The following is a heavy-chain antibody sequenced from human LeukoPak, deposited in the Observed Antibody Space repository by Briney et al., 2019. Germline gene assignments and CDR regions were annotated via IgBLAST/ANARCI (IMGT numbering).Heavy chain of an antibody. CDR2: ISGSGGST. V-gene: IGHV3-23*01. CDR3: AKNKQELTKEYYFDY. D-gene: IGHD1-26*01. J-gene: IGHJ4*02. Sequence: PGGTLRLSCAASGFTISSYAMSWVRQAPGKGLEWVSAISGSGGSTYYADSVKGRFTISRDNSKNTLYLQMNSLRAEDTAVYYCAKNKQELTKEYYFDYWGQGTLVTVSS. CDR1: GFTISSYA.